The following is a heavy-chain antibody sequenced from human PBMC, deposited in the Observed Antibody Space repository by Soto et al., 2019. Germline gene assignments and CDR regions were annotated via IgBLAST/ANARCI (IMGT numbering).Heavy chain of an antibody. Sequence: EVQLVESGGGLVQPGGSLKLSCAASGFTFSGSAMHWVRQASGKGLEWVGRIRSKANSYATAYAASVKGRFTISRDDSKNTAYLQMNSLKTEDTAVYYCTTNYDILTGYYAPRHYYYGMDVWGQGTTVTVSS. J-gene: IGHJ6*02. D-gene: IGHD3-9*01. V-gene: IGHV3-73*02. CDR2: IRSKANSYAT. CDR3: TTNYDILTGYYAPRHYYYGMDV. CDR1: GFTFSGSA.